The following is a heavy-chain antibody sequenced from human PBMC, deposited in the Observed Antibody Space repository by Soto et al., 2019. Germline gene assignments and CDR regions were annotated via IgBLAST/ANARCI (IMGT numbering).Heavy chain of an antibody. V-gene: IGHV1-69*06. CDR2: IIPIFGTA. Sequence: QVQLVQSGAEVKKPGSSVKVSCKASGGTFSSYAISWVRQAPGQGLEWMGGIIPIFGTANDAQKFQGRVTITADKSTRTAYMELSSLRSEDTAVYYCARGRSIHGSGSYFGYYFDYWGQGTLVTVSS. D-gene: IGHD3-10*01. CDR1: GGTFSSYA. CDR3: ARGRSIHGSGSYFGYYFDY. J-gene: IGHJ4*02.